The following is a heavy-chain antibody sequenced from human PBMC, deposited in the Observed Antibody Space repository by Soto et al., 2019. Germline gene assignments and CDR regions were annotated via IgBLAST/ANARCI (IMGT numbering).Heavy chain of an antibody. V-gene: IGHV3-15*01. CDR3: TRSGFWSGYYPVRLWYFDY. J-gene: IGHJ4*02. CDR2: IKSKTDGGTT. CDR1: GFTFSNAW. Sequence: GGSLRLSCAASGFTFSNAWMSWVRQAPGKGLEWVGRIKSKTDGGTTDYAAPVKGRCTISRDDSKNTLFLQMNSLKTEDTAVYYCTRSGFWSGYYPVRLWYFDYWGQGTLVTVSS. D-gene: IGHD3-3*01.